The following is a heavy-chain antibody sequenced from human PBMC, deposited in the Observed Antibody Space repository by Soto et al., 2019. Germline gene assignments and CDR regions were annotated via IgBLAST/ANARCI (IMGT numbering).Heavy chain of an antibody. D-gene: IGHD6-6*01. J-gene: IGHJ4*02. CDR3: AKWDTVSSSSDY. V-gene: IGHV3-23*01. CDR1: GFTFSSYA. Sequence: GGSLRLSCAASGFTFSSYAMSWVRQAPGKGLEWISAISGSGGSTYYADSVKGRFTISRDNSKNTLYLQMNSLRAEDTAVYYCAKWDTVSSSSDYWGQGTLVTVSS. CDR2: ISGSGGST.